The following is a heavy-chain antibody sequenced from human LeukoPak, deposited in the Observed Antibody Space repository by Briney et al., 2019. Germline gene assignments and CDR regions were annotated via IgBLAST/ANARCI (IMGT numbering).Heavy chain of an antibody. D-gene: IGHD4-23*01. V-gene: IGHV1-2*04. Sequence: GWINPNSGGTNYAQKFQGWVTMTRDTSISTAYMELSRLRSDDTAVYYCARDVGYGGNSFDYWGQGTLVTVSS. CDR3: ARDVGYGGNSFDY. J-gene: IGHJ4*02. CDR2: INPNSGGT.